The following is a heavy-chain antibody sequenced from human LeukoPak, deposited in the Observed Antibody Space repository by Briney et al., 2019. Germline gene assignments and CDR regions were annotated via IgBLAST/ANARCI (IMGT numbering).Heavy chain of an antibody. Sequence: ASVKVSCKASGYTFTSYYMHWVRQAPGQGLEWMGIINPSGGSTSYALKFQGRVTMTRDTSTSTVYMELSSLRSEDTAVYYCARGWKWLVPNNWFDPRGQGTLVTVSS. V-gene: IGHV1-46*01. CDR2: INPSGGST. CDR1: GYTFTSYY. CDR3: ARGWKWLVPNNWFDP. J-gene: IGHJ5*02. D-gene: IGHD6-19*01.